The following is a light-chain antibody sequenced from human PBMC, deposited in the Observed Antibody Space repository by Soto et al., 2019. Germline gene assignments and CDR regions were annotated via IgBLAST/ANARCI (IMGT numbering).Light chain of an antibody. CDR1: QSISSW. Sequence: DIQMTQSSSTLSASVGDGVTVTCLASQSISSWLAWYQQKPGKAPKLLIYDASSLESGVPSRFSGNRSGTEFTLTISSLQPDDFATYYCQQYNSYSWTFGQGTKV. V-gene: IGKV1-5*01. J-gene: IGKJ1*01. CDR2: DAS. CDR3: QQYNSYSWT.